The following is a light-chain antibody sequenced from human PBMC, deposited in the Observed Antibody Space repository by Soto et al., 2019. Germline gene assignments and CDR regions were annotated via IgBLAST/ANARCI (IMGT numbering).Light chain of an antibody. CDR3: QTWGTGIHV. CDR1: SGHSSYA. CDR2: LNSDGSH. Sequence: QSVLTQSPSASASLGASVKLTCTLSSGHSSYAIAGHQQQPEKGPRYLMKLNSDGSHSKGDGIPDRFSGSSSGAERYLIISSLQSEDEADYYWQTWGTGIHVFGTGTKLTVL. J-gene: IGLJ1*01. V-gene: IGLV4-69*01.